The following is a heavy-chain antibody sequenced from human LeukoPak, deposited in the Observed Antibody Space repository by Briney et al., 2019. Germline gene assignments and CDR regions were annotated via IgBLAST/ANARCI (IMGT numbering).Heavy chain of an antibody. CDR2: IWSDGSYK. CDR1: GFTFRTHG. V-gene: IGHV3-33*01. J-gene: IGHJ4*02. Sequence: PGGSLRLSCAASGFTFRTHGMHWVRQAPGKGLEGVAVIWSDGSYKYYAASVKGRFTLSRDFSKNTLYLQMNSLRAEDTAVYYCAREYINYVQDYWGQGTLVTVSS. CDR3: AREYINYVQDY. D-gene: IGHD4-11*01.